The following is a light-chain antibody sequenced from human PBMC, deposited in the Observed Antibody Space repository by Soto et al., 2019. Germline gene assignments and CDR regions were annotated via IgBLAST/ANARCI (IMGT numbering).Light chain of an antibody. Sequence: DIQMTQSPSSLSASVGDGVTITCRASQFIGNYLNWYQQKPGKAPKLLICAASSLQSGVPSRFSGRGSGTDFTLTISSLQPEDFATYYCQQSYSTPWTFGQGTKVEIK. CDR3: QQSYSTPWT. CDR2: AAS. V-gene: IGKV1-39*01. J-gene: IGKJ1*01. CDR1: QFIGNY.